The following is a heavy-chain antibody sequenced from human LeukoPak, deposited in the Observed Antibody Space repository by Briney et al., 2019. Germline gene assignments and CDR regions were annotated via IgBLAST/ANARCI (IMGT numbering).Heavy chain of an antibody. CDR2: INHSGST. CDR1: GGSINSSSYY. CDR3: ARRIAVAGSLGTSAFDI. J-gene: IGHJ3*02. D-gene: IGHD6-19*01. Sequence: SETLSLTCTVSGGSINSSSYYWSWIRQPPGKGLEWIGEINHSGSTNYNPSLKSRVTISVDTSKNQFSLKLSSVTAADTAVYYCARRIAVAGSLGTSAFDIWGQGTMVTVSS. V-gene: IGHV4-39*07.